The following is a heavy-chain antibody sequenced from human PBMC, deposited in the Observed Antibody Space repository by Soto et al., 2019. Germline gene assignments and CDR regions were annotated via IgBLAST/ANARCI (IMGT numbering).Heavy chain of an antibody. Sequence: ASVKVSCKASGGSFSSYSISWVRQAPGQGLEWMGGIIPIVGTGNYAQNFQGRVTITADESTSTAYMELSSLRSEDTAMYYCARDLRAAGRPGMDVWGQGTTVTVSS. CDR3: ARDLRAAGRPGMDV. CDR1: GGSFSSYS. CDR2: IIPIVGTG. J-gene: IGHJ6*02. D-gene: IGHD6-13*01. V-gene: IGHV1-69*13.